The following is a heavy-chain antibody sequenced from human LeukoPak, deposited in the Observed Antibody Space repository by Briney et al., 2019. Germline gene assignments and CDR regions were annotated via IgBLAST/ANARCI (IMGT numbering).Heavy chain of an antibody. CDR2: SKHSGGT. Sequence: PSETLSLTCAVYGGSFSGYYWSWIRQPPGKGLEWIGESKHSGGTNYNPSLKSRVTISVDTSKKQFSLTLTSVTAADTAVYYCARGQWEVRGIIITQLDYWGQGTLVTVFS. CDR1: GGSFSGYY. D-gene: IGHD3-10*01. CDR3: ARGQWEVRGIIITQLDY. V-gene: IGHV4-34*01. J-gene: IGHJ4*02.